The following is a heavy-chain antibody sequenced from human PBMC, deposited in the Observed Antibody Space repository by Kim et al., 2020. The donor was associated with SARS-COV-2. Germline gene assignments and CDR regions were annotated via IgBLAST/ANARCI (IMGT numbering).Heavy chain of an antibody. CDR1: GFTFSSYW. J-gene: IGHJ4*02. CDR3: AREVIAVAGLFDY. V-gene: IGHV3-74*01. Sequence: GGSLRLSCAASGFTFSSYWMHWVRQAPGKGLVWLSRINSDGSSTSYADSVKGRFTISRDNAKNTLYLQMNSLRAEDTAVYYCAREVIAVAGLFDYWGQGTLVIVSS. CDR2: INSDGSST. D-gene: IGHD6-19*01.